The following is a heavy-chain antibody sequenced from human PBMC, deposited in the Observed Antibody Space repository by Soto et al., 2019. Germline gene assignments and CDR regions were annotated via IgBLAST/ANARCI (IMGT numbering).Heavy chain of an antibody. CDR2: IYYSGST. D-gene: IGHD2-2*02. J-gene: IGHJ6*02. V-gene: IGHV4-39*01. CDR1: GGSISSSSYY. Sequence: QLQLQESGPGLVKPSETLSLTCTVSGGSISSSSYYWGWIRQPPGKGLEWIGSIYYSGSTYYNPSLKSRVTISVDTSKNQFSLKLSSVTAADRAVYYCARHVLVPAAIGGMDVWGQGTTVTASS. CDR3: ARHVLVPAAIGGMDV.